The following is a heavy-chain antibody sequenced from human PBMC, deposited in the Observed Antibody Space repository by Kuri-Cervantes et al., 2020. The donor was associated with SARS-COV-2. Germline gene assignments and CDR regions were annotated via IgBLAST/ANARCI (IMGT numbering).Heavy chain of an antibody. J-gene: IGHJ4*02. CDR2: ISSSSSYI. D-gene: IGHD5-18*01. CDR1: GFTFSSYA. CDR3: ASSRGYSYGPTRY. V-gene: IGHV3-21*01. Sequence: LSLTCAASGFTFSSYAMSWVRQAPGKGLEWVSSISSSSSYIYDADSVKGRFTISRDNSKNTLYLQMNSLRAEDTAVYYCASSRGYSYGPTRYWGQGTLVTVSS.